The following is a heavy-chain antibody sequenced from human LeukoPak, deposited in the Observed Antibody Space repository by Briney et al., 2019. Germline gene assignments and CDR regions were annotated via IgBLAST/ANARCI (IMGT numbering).Heavy chain of an antibody. D-gene: IGHD6-25*01. V-gene: IGHV4-39*02. CDR3: ARSSGTGTFSY. CDR1: GNSISRSTYY. J-gene: IGHJ4*02. CDR2: VYYGRSP. Sequence: SETLSLTCTVSGNSISRSTYYWAWIRQPPGKGLEWIGSVYYGRSPYFNPSLESRATISVDTSKNHFSLKMSSVTAADTAVYYCARSSGTGTFSYWGQGTLVTVSS.